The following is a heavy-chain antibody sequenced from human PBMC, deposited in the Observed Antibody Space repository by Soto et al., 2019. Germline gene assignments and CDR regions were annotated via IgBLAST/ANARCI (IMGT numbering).Heavy chain of an antibody. D-gene: IGHD5-18*01. J-gene: IGHJ4*02. CDR3: ARSGYSYGPNPLLY. CDR1: GGSISSGGYY. V-gene: IGHV4-31*03. Sequence: QVQLQESGPGLVKPSQTLSLTCTVSGGSISSGGYYWSWIRQHPGKGLEWIGYIYYSGSTYYNPSLKSRVTISVDSSKNQFSLKLSSVTAEDTAVYYCARSGYSYGPNPLLYWGQGTLVTVSS. CDR2: IYYSGST.